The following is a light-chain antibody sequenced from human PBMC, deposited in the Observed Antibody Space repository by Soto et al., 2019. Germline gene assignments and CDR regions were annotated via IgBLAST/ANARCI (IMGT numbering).Light chain of an antibody. CDR1: QTVGSDY. V-gene: IGKV3D-20*02. CDR3: QQRSDWPRT. Sequence: EVVLTQSPGTLSLSPGERATLSCRASQTVGSDYLAWYQQKPDKAPRLLIYDAFTRATGVPARFRGSGSGTDFTLTISSLEPEDFAVYYCQQRSDWPRTFGQGTKVDIK. J-gene: IGKJ1*01. CDR2: DAF.